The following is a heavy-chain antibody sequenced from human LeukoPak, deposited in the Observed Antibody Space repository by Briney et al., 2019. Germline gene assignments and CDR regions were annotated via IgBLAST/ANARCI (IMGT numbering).Heavy chain of an antibody. Sequence: SVKVSCTASGGTFSSYAISWVRQAPGQGLEWMGGIIPIFGTANYAQKFQGRVTITADESTSTAYMELSSLRSEDTAVYYCARVITYYGGNSAYFDYWGQGTLVTVSS. CDR2: IIPIFGTA. J-gene: IGHJ4*02. CDR3: ARVITYYGGNSAYFDY. CDR1: GGTFSSYA. V-gene: IGHV1-69*13. D-gene: IGHD4-23*01.